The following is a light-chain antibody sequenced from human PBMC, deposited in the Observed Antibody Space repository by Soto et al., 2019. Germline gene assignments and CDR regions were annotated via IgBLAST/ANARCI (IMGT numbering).Light chain of an antibody. CDR2: KAS. J-gene: IGKJ3*01. Sequence: DIQMTQSPSTLSASVGDRVTITCRASQSISSWLAWYQQKPGKAPKLLIYKASSLESGVPSRFSGSGSGTEFTLTIISLQPEDFATYYCQQYNSYSQFTFGPGTKVDIK. CDR1: QSISSW. V-gene: IGKV1-5*03. CDR3: QQYNSYSQFT.